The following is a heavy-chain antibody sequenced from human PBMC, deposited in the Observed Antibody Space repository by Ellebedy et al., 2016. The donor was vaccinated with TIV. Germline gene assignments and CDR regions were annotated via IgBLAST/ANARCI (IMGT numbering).Heavy chain of an antibody. D-gene: IGHD1-1*01. J-gene: IGHJ6*02. Sequence: AASVKVSCKASRCTFSSYAITWVRQPPAQGLEWMVSIIPLLGIANYAQKFQGRVTITRDTSASTAHMELTSLRSQDTAVYYWAYSTGTAYYYGMDVWGQGTTVTVSS. CDR3: AYSTGTAYYYGMDV. CDR1: RCTFSSYA. CDR2: IIPLLGIA. V-gene: IGHV1-69*04.